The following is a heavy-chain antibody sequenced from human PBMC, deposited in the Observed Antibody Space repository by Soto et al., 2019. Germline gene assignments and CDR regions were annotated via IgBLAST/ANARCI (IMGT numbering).Heavy chain of an antibody. CDR2: IYYSGST. D-gene: IGHD3-3*01. CDR3: ARAGDYDFWSGYYIGY. CDR1: GGSVSSGSYY. V-gene: IGHV4-61*01. Sequence: KASETLSLTCTVSGGSVSSGSYYWSWIRQPPGKGLEWIGYIYYSGSTNYNPSLKSRVTISVDTSKNQFSLKLSSVTAADTAVYYCARAGDYDFWSGYYIGYWGQGTLVTVSS. J-gene: IGHJ4*02.